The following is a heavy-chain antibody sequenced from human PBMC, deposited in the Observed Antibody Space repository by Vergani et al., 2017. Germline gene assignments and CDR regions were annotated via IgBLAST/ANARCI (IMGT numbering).Heavy chain of an antibody. V-gene: IGHV3-30-3*01. D-gene: IGHD6-19*01. CDR2: ISYDGSNK. Sequence: QVQLVESGGGVVQPGRSLRLSCAASGFTFSSYAMHWVRQAPGKGLEWVAVISYDGSNKYYADSVKGRFTISRDNSKNTLYLQMNSLRAEDTAVYYCARGKWLVQSPKPDFDYWGQGTLVTVSS. J-gene: IGHJ4*02. CDR1: GFTFSSYA. CDR3: ARGKWLVQSPKPDFDY.